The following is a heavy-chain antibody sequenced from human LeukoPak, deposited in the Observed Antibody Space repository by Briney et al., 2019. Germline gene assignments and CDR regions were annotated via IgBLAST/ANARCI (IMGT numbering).Heavy chain of an antibody. V-gene: IGHV1-69*06. Sequence: SVKVSCKASGGTFSSYAISWVRQAPGQGLEWMGGIIPIFGTANYAQKFQGRVTITADTSTDTAYMELSSLRSEDTAVYYCATLCSSTSCYSYGWFDPWGQGTLVTVSS. CDR3: ATLCSSTSCYSYGWFDP. CDR2: IIPIFGTA. CDR1: GGTFSSYA. J-gene: IGHJ5*02. D-gene: IGHD2-2*01.